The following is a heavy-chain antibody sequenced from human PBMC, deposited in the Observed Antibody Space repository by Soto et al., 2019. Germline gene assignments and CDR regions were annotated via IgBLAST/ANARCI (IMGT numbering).Heavy chain of an antibody. D-gene: IGHD3-3*01. V-gene: IGHV3-23*01. J-gene: IGHJ4*02. CDR3: AKDLENYDFWSGSFDY. CDR1: GFTFSSYA. Sequence: GGSLRLSCAASGFTFSSYAMTWVRQAPGKGLEWVAVIRGGGSSTYYADSVKGRFTISRDNSKNTLYLQMNSLRAEDTAVYYCAKDLENYDFWSGSFDYWGQGTLVTVSS. CDR2: IRGGGSST.